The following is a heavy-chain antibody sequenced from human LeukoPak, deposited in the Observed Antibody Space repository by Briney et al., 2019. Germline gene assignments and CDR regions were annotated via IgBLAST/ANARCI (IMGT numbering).Heavy chain of an antibody. CDR3: ARAQPLNYANDY. V-gene: IGHV4-39*07. D-gene: IGHD1-7*01. CDR2: INHSGST. Sequence: KPSETLSLTCTVSGGSISSSSYYWGWIRQPPGKGLEWIGEINHSGSTNYNPSLKSRVTISVDTSKNQFSLKLSSVTAADTAVYYCARAQPLNYANDYWGQGTLVTVSS. J-gene: IGHJ4*02. CDR1: GGSISSSSYY.